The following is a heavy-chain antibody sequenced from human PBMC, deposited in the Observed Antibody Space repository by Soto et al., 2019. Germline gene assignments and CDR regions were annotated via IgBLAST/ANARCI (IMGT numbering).Heavy chain of an antibody. CDR3: VRAAFDQHFDY. CDR2: ISPSGDGT. V-gene: IGHV1-46*01. J-gene: IGHJ4*02. D-gene: IGHD2-2*01. CDR1: GFTFTSYY. Sequence: QVQLVQSGAEVKKPGASVKVSCKASGFTFTSYYMHWVRQAPEQGLEWMGIISPSGDGTNYAQKFQGRVTLTRDTSTSTVYMELSSLTSEDTAVYYCVRAAFDQHFDYWGQGTLVTVSS.